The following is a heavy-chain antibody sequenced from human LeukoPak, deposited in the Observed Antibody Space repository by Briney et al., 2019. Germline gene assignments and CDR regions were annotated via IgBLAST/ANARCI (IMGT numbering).Heavy chain of an antibody. CDR3: AKDMGNIITMVRGVDPASYGMDV. CDR2: ISGDGGST. Sequence: GGSLRLSCAASGFNFDDYTMHWVRQAPGKGLEWVSLISGDGGSTYYADSVKGRFTISRDNSKNSLYLQMNSLRAEDTALYYCAKDMGNIITMVRGVDPASYGMDVWGQGTTVTVSS. V-gene: IGHV3-43D*03. D-gene: IGHD3-10*01. J-gene: IGHJ6*02. CDR1: GFNFDDYT.